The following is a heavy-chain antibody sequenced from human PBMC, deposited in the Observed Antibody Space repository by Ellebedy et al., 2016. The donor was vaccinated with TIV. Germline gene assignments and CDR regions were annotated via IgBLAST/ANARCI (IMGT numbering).Heavy chain of an antibody. Sequence: GESLKISXAASGFTFSSSWMSWVRQAPGKGLEWVANIKQDGSEKYYVDSVKGRSTISRDNAKNSLYLQMNSLRAEDTAVYYCARVPYSGSYLDYWGQGTLVTVSS. J-gene: IGHJ4*02. D-gene: IGHD1-26*01. CDR3: ARVPYSGSYLDY. CDR1: GFTFSSSW. CDR2: IKQDGSEK. V-gene: IGHV3-7*03.